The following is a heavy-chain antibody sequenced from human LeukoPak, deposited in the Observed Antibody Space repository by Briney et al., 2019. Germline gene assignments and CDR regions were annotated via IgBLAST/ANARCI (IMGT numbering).Heavy chain of an antibody. Sequence: GGSLRLSCAASGFTFSYYSMHWVRQAPGKGLEWVASITLSSNYISYADSLKGRVTISRDNAKNSLYLQMSSLRAEDTAVYYCARWADCGDNFDYWGQGSLVIVSS. V-gene: IGHV3-21*01. D-gene: IGHD4-17*01. J-gene: IGHJ4*02. CDR3: ARWADCGDNFDY. CDR2: ITLSSNYI. CDR1: GFTFSYYS.